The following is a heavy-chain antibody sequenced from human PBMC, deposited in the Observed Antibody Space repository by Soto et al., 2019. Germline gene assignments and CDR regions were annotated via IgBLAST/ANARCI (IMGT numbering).Heavy chain of an antibody. D-gene: IGHD2-21*01. Sequence: SGPKLVNTTQPLTLTWHFSGFSLSTLGTCITWIRQPQGNALEELALINWDNNKYYSTSLKTRLTISRDTSKNQVVLTMTNVDPVDTVTYYCARIPHYSDSYYMDYWGQGTLVTVSS. V-gene: IGHV2-70*01. CDR1: GFSLSTLGTC. CDR2: INWDNNK. CDR3: ARIPHYSDSYYMDY. J-gene: IGHJ4*02.